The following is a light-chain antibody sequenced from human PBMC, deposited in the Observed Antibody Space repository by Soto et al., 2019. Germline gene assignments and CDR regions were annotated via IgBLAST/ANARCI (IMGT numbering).Light chain of an antibody. CDR1: QGISNY. CDR3: QKYDSAHWT. J-gene: IGKJ1*01. Sequence: DIQMTQSPSSLSASVRDRVTITCRARQGISNYLAWYQQKPGKVPKLLSYAASTLQSGVPSRFSGSGSGTDFTLTISSLQPGDVETYYCQKYDSAHWTFGQGTKVEIK. CDR2: AAS. V-gene: IGKV1-27*01.